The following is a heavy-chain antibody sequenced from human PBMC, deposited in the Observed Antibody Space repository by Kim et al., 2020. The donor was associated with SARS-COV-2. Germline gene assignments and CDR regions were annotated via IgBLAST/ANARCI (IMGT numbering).Heavy chain of an antibody. V-gene: IGHV3-30*07. D-gene: IGHD5-12*01. CDR3: ARVNSEADGYNLDY. J-gene: IGHJ4*02. Sequence: GKGRFTTSRDNSKNTLYLKMNSLRAEATAVYYCARVNSEADGYNLDYWGQGTLVTVSS.